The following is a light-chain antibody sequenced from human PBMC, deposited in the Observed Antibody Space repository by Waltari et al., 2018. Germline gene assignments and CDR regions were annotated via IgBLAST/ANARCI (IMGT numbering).Light chain of an antibody. Sequence: VLKQSPGTLSLSPGERATLSCRASQRLTKNYLAWYQQKPGQAPRLLIYGASSRAAGIPDRFSGSGSGTDFTLTISRLEPEDFAVYYCQQYGSSIMYTFGQGTKLEIK. CDR3: QQYGSSIMYT. V-gene: IGKV3-20*01. CDR1: QRLTKNY. CDR2: GAS. J-gene: IGKJ2*01.